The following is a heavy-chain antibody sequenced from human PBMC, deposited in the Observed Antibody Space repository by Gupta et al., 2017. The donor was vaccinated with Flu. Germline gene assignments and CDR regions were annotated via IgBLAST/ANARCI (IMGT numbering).Heavy chain of an antibody. CDR1: GFTFDDYA. V-gene: IGHV3-9*01. J-gene: IGHJ4*02. Sequence: EVQLVESGGGLVQPGRSLRLSCAASGFTFDDYAMHWVRQAPGKGLEWVSGITWNSGTIGYADSVKGRFTISRDNAKNSLYLQMNSLRAEDTAFYYCVKDKSLWRPGDYWGQGTLVTVSS. D-gene: IGHD2-21*01. CDR3: VKDKSLWRPGDY. CDR2: ITWNSGTI.